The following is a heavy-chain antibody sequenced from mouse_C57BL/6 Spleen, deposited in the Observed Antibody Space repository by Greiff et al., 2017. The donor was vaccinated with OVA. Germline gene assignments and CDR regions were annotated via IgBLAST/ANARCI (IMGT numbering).Heavy chain of an antibody. Sequence: VQLQQPGAELVKPGASVKLSCKASGYTFTSYWMHWVKQRPGRGLEWIGRIDPNSGGTTYNEKLKSKATLTVDKPSSTAYMQLSSLTSEDSAVYYCARSESSGPAWFAYWGQGTLVTVSA. CDR3: ARSESSGPAWFAY. CDR1: GYTFTSYW. J-gene: IGHJ3*01. D-gene: IGHD3-2*02. CDR2: IDPNSGGT. V-gene: IGHV1-72*01.